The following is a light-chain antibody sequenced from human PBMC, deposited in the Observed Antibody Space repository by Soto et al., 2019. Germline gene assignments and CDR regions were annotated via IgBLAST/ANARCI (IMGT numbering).Light chain of an antibody. CDR1: SSDIGAYDH. Sequence: QSALAQPASVSGSPGQSITISCSGTSSDIGAYDHVAWFQQFPGKTPKLVIYSVSNRPSGVSYRFSGSKSGNTASLTISGLQADDEADYYCISYTVSRSYVFGPG. CDR3: ISYTVSRSYV. J-gene: IGLJ1*01. CDR2: SVS. V-gene: IGLV2-14*01.